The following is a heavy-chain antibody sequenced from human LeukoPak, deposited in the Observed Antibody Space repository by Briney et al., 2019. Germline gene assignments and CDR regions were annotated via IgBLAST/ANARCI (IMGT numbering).Heavy chain of an antibody. CDR2: INSDGSST. CDR1: GFTFSSYW. J-gene: IGHJ5*02. D-gene: IGHD6-19*01. Sequence: GGSLRLXCAASGFTFSSYWMHWVRQAPGKGLVWVSRINSDGSSTSYADSVKGRFTISRDSAKNTLYLQMNSLRAEDTAVYYCARDKGSGWYGGNWFDPWGQGTLVTVSS. V-gene: IGHV3-74*01. CDR3: ARDKGSGWYGGNWFDP.